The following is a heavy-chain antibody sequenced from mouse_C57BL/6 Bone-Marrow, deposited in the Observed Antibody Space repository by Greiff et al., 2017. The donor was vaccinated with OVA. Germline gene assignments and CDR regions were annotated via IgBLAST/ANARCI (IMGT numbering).Heavy chain of an antibody. Sequence: QVQLQQSGAELVRPGASVTLSCKASGYTFTDYEMHWVKQTPVHGLEWIGAIDPETGGTAYNQKFKGKAILTADKSSSTAYMELRSLTSEDSAVYYCTREGGGDYDWYCDVWGTGTTVTVSS. V-gene: IGHV1-15*01. CDR2: IDPETGGT. D-gene: IGHD2-4*01. CDR3: TREGGGDYDWYCDV. J-gene: IGHJ1*03. CDR1: GYTFTDYE.